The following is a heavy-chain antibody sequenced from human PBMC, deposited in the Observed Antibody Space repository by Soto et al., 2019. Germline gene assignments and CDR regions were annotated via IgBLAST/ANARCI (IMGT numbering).Heavy chain of an antibody. V-gene: IGHV3-23*01. Sequence: EVHLLESGGGLVQPGESLRLSCVASGFSFSSYGMSWVRQDPGKGLEWASIISGSGVAKYYADSVKGRFTISRDNSKNTMSLQMDTLRAEDTAVYYCAKDFDSDETSHGPNDYWGQGTLVTVSS. J-gene: IGHJ4*02. CDR1: GFSFSSYG. CDR2: ISGSGVAK. CDR3: AKDFDSDETSHGPNDY. D-gene: IGHD3-22*01.